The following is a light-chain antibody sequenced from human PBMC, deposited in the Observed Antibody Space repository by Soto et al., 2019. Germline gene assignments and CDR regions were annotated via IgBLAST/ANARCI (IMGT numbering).Light chain of an antibody. CDR1: QGIRNY. CDR2: SAS. V-gene: IGKV1-27*01. Sequence: DIQLTQSPSSLSASVRDRVTLTFRVSQGIRNYLSWYRQKPGIVPNLLIYSASSLQSRLPSRFSGRGSGTYFTLTISSLQPEDVATYSGQRTCNAPRTFGGGTKVDI. J-gene: IGKJ4*01. CDR3: QRTCNAPRT.